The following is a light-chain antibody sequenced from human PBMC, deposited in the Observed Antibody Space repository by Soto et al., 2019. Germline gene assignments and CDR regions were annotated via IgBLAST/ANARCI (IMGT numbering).Light chain of an antibody. V-gene: IGLV2-14*01. CDR2: DVS. CDR3: CSYTRSGTLI. CDR1: SGDIGDYNY. Sequence: QSVLTQPASVSGSAGQSITISCVGTSGDIGDYNYVSWYQQHPGKVPKIIIYDVSNRPSGVSYRFSGTKSGNTDSVTVSELQAEDEADYYCCSYTRSGTLIFGTGTKVTVL. J-gene: IGLJ1*01.